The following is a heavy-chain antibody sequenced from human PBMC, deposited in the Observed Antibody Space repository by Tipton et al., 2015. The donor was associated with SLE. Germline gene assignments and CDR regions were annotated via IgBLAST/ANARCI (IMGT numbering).Heavy chain of an antibody. CDR3: ASVPLEHWLTHFDY. Sequence: SLRLSCAGSGFTFRNYAMHWVRQAPGKGLEWVAVISYDGSNKYYADSVKGRFTISRDNSKNTLYLQMNSLRADDTAIYYCASVPLEHWLTHFDYWGQGSLVTVSS. D-gene: IGHD6-19*01. CDR1: GFTFRNYA. J-gene: IGHJ4*02. V-gene: IGHV3-30*04. CDR2: ISYDGSNK.